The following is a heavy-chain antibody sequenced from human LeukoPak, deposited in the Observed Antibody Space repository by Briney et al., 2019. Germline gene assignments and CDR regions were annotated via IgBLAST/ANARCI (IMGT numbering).Heavy chain of an antibody. CDR1: GYTFTGYY. J-gene: IGHJ4*02. V-gene: IGHV1-2*02. CDR2: INPNSGGT. CDR3: ARDQGGYSYYDY. Sequence: ASVKVSCKASGYTFTGYYMHWVRQAPGQGLEWMGWINPNSGGTNYAQKFQGRVTMTRDTPISTAYMELSRLRSDDTAVYYCARDQGGYSYYDYWGQGTLVTVSS. D-gene: IGHD5-18*01.